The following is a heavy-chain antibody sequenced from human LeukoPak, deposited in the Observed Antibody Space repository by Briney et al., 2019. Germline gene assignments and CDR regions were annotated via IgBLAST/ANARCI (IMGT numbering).Heavy chain of an antibody. CDR2: IYYSGST. V-gene: IGHV4-39*01. CDR3: GRFKELRVFDY. J-gene: IGHJ4*02. D-gene: IGHD1-7*01. CDR1: GGSISSSSYY. Sequence: PSETLSLTCTVSGGSISSSSYYWGWIRQPPGKGLEWIGSIYYSGSTYYNPSLKSRVTISVDTSKNQFSLKLSPVTAADTAVYYCGRFKELRVFDYWGQGTLVTVSS.